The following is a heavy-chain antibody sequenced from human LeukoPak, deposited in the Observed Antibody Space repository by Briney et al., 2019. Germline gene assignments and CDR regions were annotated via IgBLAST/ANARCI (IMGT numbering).Heavy chain of an antibody. J-gene: IGHJ4*02. D-gene: IGHD2-21*02. CDR1: GGSINSSSYY. V-gene: IGHV4-39*02. CDR2: IYYSGST. CDR3: AREDCGGDCYADY. Sequence: SETLSLTCTVSGGSINSSSYYWGWIRQPPGKGLEWIGSIYYSGSTYYNPSLKSRVTISVDTSKNQFSLKLSSVTAADTAVYYCAREDCGGDCYADYWGQGTLVTVSS.